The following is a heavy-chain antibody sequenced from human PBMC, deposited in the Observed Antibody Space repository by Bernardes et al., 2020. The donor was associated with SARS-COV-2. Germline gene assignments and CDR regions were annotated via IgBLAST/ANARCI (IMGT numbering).Heavy chain of an antibody. D-gene: IGHD2-2*01. Sequence: GGCLKNSSDVAEYTFIDHWIAWVRPVPGQGLEWMGVIYPGNSQTRYSPSFEGQVTLTVDKSINTVYLQWASLKASDNGIYYCARGGSASTRGPFTELDYWGQGTLVTVLS. V-gene: IGHV5-51*01. J-gene: IGHJ4*02. CDR1: EYTFIDHW. CDR3: ARGGSASTRGPFTELDY. CDR2: IYPGNSQT.